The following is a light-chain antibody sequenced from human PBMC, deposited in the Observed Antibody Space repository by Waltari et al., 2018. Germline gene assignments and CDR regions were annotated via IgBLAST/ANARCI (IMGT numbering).Light chain of an antibody. CDR1: QSVLYSSNNQNY. V-gene: IGKV4-1*01. J-gene: IGKJ3*01. CDR2: WAS. Sequence: DIVMTQSPDSLAVSLGERATIHCESSQSVLYSSNNQNYLAWYQQKPGQPPKLLIYWASTRESGVPDRFRGSGSGTDFTLTISSLQAEDVAVYYCQQYYTTPFTFGPGTKVDIK. CDR3: QQYYTTPFT.